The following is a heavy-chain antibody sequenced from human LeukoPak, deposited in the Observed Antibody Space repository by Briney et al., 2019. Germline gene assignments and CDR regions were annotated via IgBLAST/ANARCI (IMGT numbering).Heavy chain of an antibody. CDR1: GGSISSYY. V-gene: IGHV4-59*01. CDR2: IYYSGST. D-gene: IGHD1-26*01. Sequence: KPSETLSLTCTVSGGSISSYYWSWIRQPPGKGLEWIGYIYYSGSTNYNPSLKSRVTISVDTSKNQFSLKLSSVTAADTAVYYCARSRPGGSYLAFDIWGQGTLVTVSS. CDR3: ARSRPGGSYLAFDI. J-gene: IGHJ4*02.